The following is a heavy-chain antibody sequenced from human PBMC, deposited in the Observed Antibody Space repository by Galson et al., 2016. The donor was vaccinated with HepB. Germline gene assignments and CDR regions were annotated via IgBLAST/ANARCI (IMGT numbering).Heavy chain of an antibody. J-gene: IGHJ4*02. D-gene: IGHD4-23*01. Sequence: SLRLSCAASGFAISRYAMHWIRQAPGKGLEWVAVIWYDGSYTDYLDSVKGRFTISRDNSNNTLYLQMESLRAEDTGVYFCAKDEELMTPVGPDYWGQGTLVTVSS. CDR1: GFAISRYA. CDR2: IWYDGSYT. V-gene: IGHV3-33*03. CDR3: AKDEELMTPVGPDY.